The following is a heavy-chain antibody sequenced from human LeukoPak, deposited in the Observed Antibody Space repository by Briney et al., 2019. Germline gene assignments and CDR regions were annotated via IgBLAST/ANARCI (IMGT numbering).Heavy chain of an antibody. CDR1: GFTFSSYD. Sequence: GGSLRLSCAASGFTFSSYDMHWVRQATGKGLEWVSAIGTAGDTYYPGSVKGRFTISRDNSKNTLYLQMNSLRAEDTAVYYCAKYLGASSPRRTFIAVAEGYFDYWGQGTLVTVSS. J-gene: IGHJ4*02. D-gene: IGHD6-19*01. V-gene: IGHV3-13*01. CDR2: IGTAGDT. CDR3: AKYLGASSPRRTFIAVAEGYFDY.